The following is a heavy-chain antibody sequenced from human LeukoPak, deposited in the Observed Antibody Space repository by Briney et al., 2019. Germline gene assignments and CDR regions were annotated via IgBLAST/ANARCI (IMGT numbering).Heavy chain of an antibody. CDR3: AGGGETYYDFWSGYLSLYYFDY. D-gene: IGHD3-3*01. Sequence: ASVKVSCKASGYTFTSYDINWVRQATGQGLEWMGWMNPNSGNTGYAQKFQGRVTMTRNTSISTAYMELSSLRSEDTAVYYCAGGGETYYDFWSGYLSLYYFDYWGQGTLVTVSS. V-gene: IGHV1-8*01. CDR1: GYTFTSYD. CDR2: MNPNSGNT. J-gene: IGHJ4*02.